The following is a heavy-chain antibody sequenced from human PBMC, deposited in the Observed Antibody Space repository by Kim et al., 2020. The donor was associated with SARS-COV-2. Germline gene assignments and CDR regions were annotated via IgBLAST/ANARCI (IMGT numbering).Heavy chain of an antibody. V-gene: IGHV3-15*05. J-gene: IGHJ4*02. CDR3: YILHFDY. Sequence: GGSLRLSCEVSGFVFSNAWMTWVRQAPGKGLEWIGHIKTSPEGATTDYGDPVKGRFTLSRDDSKNTTYLQMDYVKVEDTGIYFCYILHFDYWGQGALVSV. CDR1: GFVFSNAW. CDR2: IKTSPEGATT.